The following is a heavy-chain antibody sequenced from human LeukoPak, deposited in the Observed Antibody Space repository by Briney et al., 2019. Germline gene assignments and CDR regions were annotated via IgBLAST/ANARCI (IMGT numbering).Heavy chain of an antibody. D-gene: IGHD3-22*01. CDR2: ISPYNGNT. CDR1: GYTFTSYL. Sequence: GASVKVSCTTSGYTFTSYLITWVRQAPGQGLEWMGWISPYNGNTNYLQKYQGRVTMSTDTSTTTAYMDLRSLKFDDTAVYYCARAVDYHDSSGYYYPIDHWGQGTLVTVSS. CDR3: ARAVDYHDSSGYYYPIDH. V-gene: IGHV1-18*01. J-gene: IGHJ4*02.